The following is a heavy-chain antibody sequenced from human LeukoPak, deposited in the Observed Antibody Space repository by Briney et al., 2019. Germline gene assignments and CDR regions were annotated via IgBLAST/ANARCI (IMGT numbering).Heavy chain of an antibody. D-gene: IGHD5-12*01. CDR3: ARQGGGYDYYFDY. CDR1: GYIFTSYW. Sequence: GAPLQISCEGSGYIFTSYWFGWGRQLAGKGLEWMGIIYPGDSDTRYSPSFHRHVTISADKSIRTAYLQWSSLKASDTAMYYCARQGGGYDYYFDYWGQGTLVTVSS. V-gene: IGHV5-51*01. CDR2: IYPGDSDT. J-gene: IGHJ4*02.